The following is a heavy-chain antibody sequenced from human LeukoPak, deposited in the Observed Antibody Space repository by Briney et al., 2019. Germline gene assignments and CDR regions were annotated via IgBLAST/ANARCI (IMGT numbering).Heavy chain of an antibody. CDR1: GFTFSSYT. Sequence: PGGSLRLSCAASGFTFSSYTMNWVRQPPGKGLEWLSYISTSSSTIYYADSVKGRFTTSRDNAKNSLYLQMNSLRAEDTAVYYCARDPTCDCWGQGTLVTVSS. V-gene: IGHV3-48*04. CDR3: ARDPTCDC. CDR2: ISTSSSTI. J-gene: IGHJ4*02.